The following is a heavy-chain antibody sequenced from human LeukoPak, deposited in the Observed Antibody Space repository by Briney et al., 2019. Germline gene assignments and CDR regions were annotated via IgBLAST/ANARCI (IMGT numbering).Heavy chain of an antibody. CDR1: GGSISSYY. CDR2: IYYGGST. V-gene: IGHV4-59*01. CDR3: AREYGLGYCSSTSCYAHFDY. Sequence: SETLSLTCTVSGGSISSYYWSWIRQPPGKGLEWIGYIYYGGSTNYNPSLKSRVTISVDTSKNQFSLKLSSVTAADTAVYYCAREYGLGYCSSTSCYAHFDYWGQGTLVTVSS. J-gene: IGHJ4*02. D-gene: IGHD2-2*01.